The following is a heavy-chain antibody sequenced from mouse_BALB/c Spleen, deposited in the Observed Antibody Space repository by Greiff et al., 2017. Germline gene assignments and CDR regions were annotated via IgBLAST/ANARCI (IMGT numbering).Heavy chain of an antibody. V-gene: IGHV1-9*01. CDR1: GYTFSGYW. J-gene: IGHJ2*01. CDR2: ILPGSGST. Sequence: QVQLQQSGAELMKPGASVKISCKATGYTFSGYWIEWVKQRPGHGLEWIGEILPGSGSTNYNEKFKGKATFTADTSSNTAYMQLSSLTSEDSAVYYCARGGAGLRGYFDYWGQGTTLTVSS. CDR3: ARGGAGLRGYFDY. D-gene: IGHD2-4*01.